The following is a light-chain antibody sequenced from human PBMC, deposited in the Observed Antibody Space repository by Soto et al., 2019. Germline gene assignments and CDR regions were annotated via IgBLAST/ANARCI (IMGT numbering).Light chain of an antibody. V-gene: IGLV1-51*02. Sequence: QSVLTQPPSVSAAPGQRVTMSCSGGSSNIGNYYVSWHQQLPGTAPKLLIYENDKRPSGIPDRFSGSKSGTSATLGITGLQTGDEANYYGGTGNSTLIIFVLGTGTKVPVL. CDR3: GTGNSTLIIFV. CDR1: SSNIGNYY. CDR2: END. J-gene: IGLJ1*01.